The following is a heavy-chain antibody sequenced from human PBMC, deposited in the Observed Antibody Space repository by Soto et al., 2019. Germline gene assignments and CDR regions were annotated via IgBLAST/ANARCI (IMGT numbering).Heavy chain of an antibody. V-gene: IGHV1-69*12. Sequence: QVQLVQSGAEVKKPGSSVKVSCKTSGGTFSTSAISWVRQAPGQGLEWVGGIMPVFPTPDYEQNFQGRVTITADDSTTTAYLELISLRADDTAVYYCARDKDRLQLGGNYYYILDVWGQGTAITVSS. D-gene: IGHD1-1*01. CDR1: GGTFSTSA. CDR2: IMPVFPTP. CDR3: ARDKDRLQLGGNYYYILDV. J-gene: IGHJ6*02.